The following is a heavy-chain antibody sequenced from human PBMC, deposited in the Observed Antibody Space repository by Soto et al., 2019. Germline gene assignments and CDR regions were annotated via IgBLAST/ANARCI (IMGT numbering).Heavy chain of an antibody. J-gene: IGHJ5*02. CDR1: GYPLTAKY. D-gene: IGHD6-13*01. Sequence: GASVKVSCKASGYPLTAKYLHWVRQAPGQGLAWMGWINPSRGGTKEAQKFRGRVTMTRDTSISAAYMGLSRLTSDDTALYYCAKGGSSWTEWFETWGQGTLVTV. V-gene: IGHV1-2*02. CDR3: AKGGSSWTEWFET. CDR2: INPSRGGT.